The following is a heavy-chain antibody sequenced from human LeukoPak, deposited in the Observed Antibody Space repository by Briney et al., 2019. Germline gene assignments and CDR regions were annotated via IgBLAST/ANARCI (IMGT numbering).Heavy chain of an antibody. D-gene: IGHD3-9*01. Sequence: GGSLRLSRAASGFIFSSYGMHWARQAPGKGLEWVAVIWSDASNTYYVDSVKGRFTISRDNSKNTLYLQMNNLRAEDTAVYYCARTYNIRYFDTWGQGTLVTVSS. J-gene: IGHJ4*02. CDR2: IWSDASNT. CDR3: ARTYNIRYFDT. CDR1: GFIFSSYG. V-gene: IGHV3-33*01.